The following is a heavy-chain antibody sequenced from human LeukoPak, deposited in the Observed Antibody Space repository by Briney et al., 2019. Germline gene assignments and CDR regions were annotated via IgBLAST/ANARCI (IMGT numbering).Heavy chain of an antibody. CDR3: ARLAAAGPYFGY. V-gene: IGHV1-46*03. J-gene: IGHJ4*02. D-gene: IGHD6-13*01. Sequence: ASVKVSCKASGYTFTSYYMHWVRQAPGQGLEWMGIINPSGGSTSYAQKFQGRVTMTGDTSTSTVYMELSSLRSEDTAVYYCARLAAAGPYFGYWGQGTLVTVSS. CDR2: INPSGGST. CDR1: GYTFTSYY.